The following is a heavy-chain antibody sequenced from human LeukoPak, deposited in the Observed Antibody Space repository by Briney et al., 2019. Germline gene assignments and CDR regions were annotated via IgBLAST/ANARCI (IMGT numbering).Heavy chain of an antibody. V-gene: IGHV3-30*02. J-gene: IGHJ4*02. CDR2: IRYDGSNK. D-gene: IGHD6-13*01. CDR3: AKDRGSNSWSKGLDW. Sequence: GGSLRLSCAASGFTFNTYDMHWVRHAPGKGLEWVVFIRYDGSNKYYADSVKGRFTISRDNSKNTLYLQMNSLRAEDTAVYYCAKDRGSNSWSKGLDWWGQGTLVTVSA. CDR1: GFTFNTYD.